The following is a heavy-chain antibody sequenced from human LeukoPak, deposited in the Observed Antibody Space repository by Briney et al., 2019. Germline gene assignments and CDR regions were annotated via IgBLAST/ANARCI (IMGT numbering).Heavy chain of an antibody. CDR3: ARYRSADSPFDP. CDR2: ISSSSTYT. V-gene: IGHV3-21*05. CDR1: GFIFSGYS. J-gene: IGHJ5*02. Sequence: AGGSLRLSCAASGFIFSGYSMNWVRQAPGKGLEWVSYISSSSTYTNYADSVKGRFTISRDNAKNSLYLQMNSLRAEDTAVYYCARYRSADSPFDPWGQGTLVTVSS. D-gene: IGHD3-22*01.